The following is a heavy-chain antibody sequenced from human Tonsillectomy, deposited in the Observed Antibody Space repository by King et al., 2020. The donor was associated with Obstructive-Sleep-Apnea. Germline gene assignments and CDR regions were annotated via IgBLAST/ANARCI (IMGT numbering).Heavy chain of an antibody. CDR2: ISNGGTTI. D-gene: IGHD3-22*01. CDR1: GFTFSYI. V-gene: IGHV3-48*03. J-gene: IGHJ4*02. Sequence: VQLVESGGGLVQPGGSLRLSCAAAGFTFSYILHLVRQAPGKGLDWLSYISNGGTTIYYADSVQGRFTSSRDNAKNSLSLQINSLSAEDTAVYFCAREGGYYDSSGYAPIFDYWGQGTLVTVSS. CDR3: AREGGYYDSSGYAPIFDY.